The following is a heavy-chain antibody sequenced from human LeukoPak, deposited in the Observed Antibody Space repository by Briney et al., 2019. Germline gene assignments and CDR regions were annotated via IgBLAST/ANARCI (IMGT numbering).Heavy chain of an antibody. CDR1: GGSISSYD. D-gene: IGHD6-19*01. CDR2: IYYSGST. V-gene: IGHV4-59*01. Sequence: PSETLSLTCTVSGGSISSYDWSWIRQPPGKGLEWIGYIYYSGSTNYNPSLKSRVTISVDTSKNQFSLKLSSVTAADTAVYYCARVEGGYSSVGVWFDPWGQGTLVTVSS. CDR3: ARVEGGYSSVGVWFDP. J-gene: IGHJ5*02.